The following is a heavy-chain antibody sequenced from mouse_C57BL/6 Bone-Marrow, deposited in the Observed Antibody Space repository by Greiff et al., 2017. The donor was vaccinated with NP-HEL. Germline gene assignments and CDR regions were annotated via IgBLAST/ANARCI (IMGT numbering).Heavy chain of an antibody. CDR2: ISYDGSN. D-gene: IGHD2-5*01. V-gene: IGHV3-6*01. CDR3: ASHSNSFAY. J-gene: IGHJ3*01. CDR1: GYSITSGYY. Sequence: EVKLMESGPGLVKPSQSLSLTCSVTGYSITSGYYWNWIRQFPGNKLEWMGYISYDGSNNYNPSLKNRISITRDTSKNQFFLKLNSVTTEDTATYYCASHSNSFAYWGQGTLVTVSA.